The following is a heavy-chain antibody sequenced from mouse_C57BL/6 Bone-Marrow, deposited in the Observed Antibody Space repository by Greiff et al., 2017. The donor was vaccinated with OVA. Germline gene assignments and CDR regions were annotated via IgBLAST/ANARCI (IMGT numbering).Heavy chain of an antibody. D-gene: IGHD1-1*01. V-gene: IGHV1-81*01. CDR3: ARWGVVAYYFDY. Sequence: VQLQQSGAELARPGASVKLSCKASGYTFTSYGISWVKQRTGQGLEWIGEIYARSGNTYYNEKFKGKATLTADKSSSTAYMELRSLTSEDSAVYFCARWGVVAYYFDYWGQGTTLTVSS. CDR2: IYARSGNT. J-gene: IGHJ2*01. CDR1: GYTFTSYG.